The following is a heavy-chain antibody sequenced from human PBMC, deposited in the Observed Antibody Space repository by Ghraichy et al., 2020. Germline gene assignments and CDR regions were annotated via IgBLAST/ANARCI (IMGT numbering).Heavy chain of an antibody. CDR2: INWNGGST. CDR1: GFTFDDYG. J-gene: IGHJ6*03. D-gene: IGHD1-26*01. CDR3: ARSSEHYYYYYMDV. V-gene: IGHV3-20*01. Sequence: LSLTCAASGFTFDDYGMSWVRQAPGKGLEWVSGINWNGGSTGYADSVKGRFTISRDNAKNSLYLQMNSLRAEDTALYHCARSSEHYYYYYMDVWGKGTTVTVS.